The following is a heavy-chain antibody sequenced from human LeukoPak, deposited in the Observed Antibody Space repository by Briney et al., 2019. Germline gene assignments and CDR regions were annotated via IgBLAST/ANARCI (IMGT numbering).Heavy chain of an antibody. CDR3: ARGVVPAAMFDY. CDR1: GGSFSGYY. J-gene: IGHJ4*02. V-gene: IGHV4-34*01. D-gene: IGHD2-2*01. Sequence: SETLSLTCAVYGGSFSGYYWSWIRQPPGKGLEWIGEINHSGSTNYNPSLKSRVTISVDTSKNQFSLKLSSVTAAGTAVYCCARGVVPAAMFDYWGQGTLVTVSS. CDR2: INHSGST.